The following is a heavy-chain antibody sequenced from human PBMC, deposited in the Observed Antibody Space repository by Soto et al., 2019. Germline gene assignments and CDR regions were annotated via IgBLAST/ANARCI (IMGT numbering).Heavy chain of an antibody. D-gene: IGHD1-26*01. CDR3: ARQAYSGSYSRGGFDY. Sequence: QVQLQESGPGLVKPSETLSLTCTVSGVSISSYYWSWIRQPPGKGLEWIGYIYYSVSTNYNPSLKSRVTISVATSKNQFSLKLRSVTAADTAVYYCARQAYSGSYSRGGFDYWGQGTLVTVSS. CDR2: IYYSVST. CDR1: GVSISSYY. J-gene: IGHJ4*02. V-gene: IGHV4-59*08.